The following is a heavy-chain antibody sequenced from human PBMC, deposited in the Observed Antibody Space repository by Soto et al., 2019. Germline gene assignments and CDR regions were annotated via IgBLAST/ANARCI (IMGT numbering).Heavy chain of an antibody. J-gene: IGHJ6*02. D-gene: IGHD3-3*01. Sequence: GGSLRLSCAASGFTFSSYGMHWVRQAPGKGLEWVAVISYDGSNKYYADSVKGRFTISRDNSKNTLYLQMNSLRAEDTAVYYCAKDQGGTIFGVVPLGMDVWGQGTTVTVSS. CDR3: AKDQGGTIFGVVPLGMDV. CDR2: ISYDGSNK. CDR1: GFTFSSYG. V-gene: IGHV3-30*18.